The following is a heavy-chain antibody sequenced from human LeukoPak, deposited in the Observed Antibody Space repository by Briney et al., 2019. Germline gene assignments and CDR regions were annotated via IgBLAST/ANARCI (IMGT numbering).Heavy chain of an antibody. D-gene: IGHD2-8*01. J-gene: IGHJ4*02. Sequence: SETLSLTCAVYGGSFNGYYWSWIRQPPGKGLEWIGEINHSGSTNYNPSLKSRVTISVDTSKNQFSLKLSSVTAADTAVYYCARGGGVMVYKRFAYWGQGTLVTVSS. CDR1: GGSFNGYY. V-gene: IGHV4-34*01. CDR3: ARGGGVMVYKRFAY. CDR2: INHSGST.